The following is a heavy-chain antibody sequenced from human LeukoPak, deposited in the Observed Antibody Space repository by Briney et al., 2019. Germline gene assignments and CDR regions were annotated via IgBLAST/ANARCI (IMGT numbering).Heavy chain of an antibody. J-gene: IGHJ6*03. CDR1: GFTFSSYW. CDR3: ASVPYGSASLHYYYMDV. Sequence: PGGSLRLSCAASGFTFSSYWMSWVRQAPGKGLEWVANIKQDGSEKYYVDSVKGRFTISRDNAKNSLYLQMNSLRAEDTAVYYCASVPYGSASLHYYYMDVWGKGTTATVSS. V-gene: IGHV3-7*01. D-gene: IGHD3-10*01. CDR2: IKQDGSEK.